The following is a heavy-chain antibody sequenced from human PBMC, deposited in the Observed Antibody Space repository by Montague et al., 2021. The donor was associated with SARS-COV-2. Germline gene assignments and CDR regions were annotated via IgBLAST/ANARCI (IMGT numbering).Heavy chain of an antibody. D-gene: IGHD3-22*01. CDR2: IYHSGTT. Sequence: TLSLTCAVSGGSISSAGYSWSWIRQPPGKGLEWIGYIYHSGTTYYXXXLKSRVTISVVTSKNHFTLKLSSVTAAETAVYYCARLKRYFDSSGSPSAFDFWGQGTKVTVSS. V-gene: IGHV4-30-2*03. CDR3: ARLKRYFDSSGSPSAFDF. J-gene: IGHJ3*01. CDR1: GGSISSAGYS.